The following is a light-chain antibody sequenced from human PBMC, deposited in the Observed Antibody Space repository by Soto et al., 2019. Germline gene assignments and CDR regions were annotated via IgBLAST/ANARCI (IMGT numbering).Light chain of an antibody. CDR3: QQYDNWPRT. J-gene: IGKJ1*01. V-gene: IGKV3-15*01. Sequence: DIVMTQSPATLSVSPGERATLSCRASQSVSSNLAWYQQRPGQAPRLLFYSSSTRATGIPARFSGSGSGTEFTLTISSLQSEDFAVYYCQQYDNWPRTFGQGTKVDIK. CDR2: SSS. CDR1: QSVSSN.